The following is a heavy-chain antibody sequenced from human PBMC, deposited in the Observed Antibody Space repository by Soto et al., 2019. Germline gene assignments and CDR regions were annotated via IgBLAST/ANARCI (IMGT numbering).Heavy chain of an antibody. J-gene: IGHJ5*02. D-gene: IGHD1-1*01. CDR1: GFTFTSYW. Sequence: PGGSLRLSCAASGFTFTSYWMHWVRQAPGKGLVWVSRINSDGSSTSYADSVKGRLTISRDNAKNTLYLQMNSLRAEDTAVYYCARVGTGSYNWFDPWGQGTLVTVSS. V-gene: IGHV3-74*01. CDR3: ARVGTGSYNWFDP. CDR2: INSDGSST.